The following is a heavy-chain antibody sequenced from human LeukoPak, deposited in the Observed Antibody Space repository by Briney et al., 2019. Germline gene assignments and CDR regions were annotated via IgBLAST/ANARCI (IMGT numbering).Heavy chain of an antibody. CDR3: ARARGYMDV. D-gene: IGHD3-16*01. CDR2: IKQDGSEK. V-gene: IGHV3-7*01. J-gene: IGHJ6*03. Sequence: GGSLRLSCAASEFTFSSYWMSWVRQAPGKGLEWVANIKQDGSEKYYVDSVKGRFTISRDNAKNSLYLQMNSLRAEDTAVYYCARARGYMDVWGKGTTVTVSS. CDR1: EFTFSSYW.